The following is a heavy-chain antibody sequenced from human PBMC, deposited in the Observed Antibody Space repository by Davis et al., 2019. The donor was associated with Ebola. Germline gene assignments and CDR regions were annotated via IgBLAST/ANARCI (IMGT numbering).Heavy chain of an antibody. D-gene: IGHD3-16*01. V-gene: IGHV3-15*01. CDR2: IKSKTDGGTT. Sequence: GESLKISCAASGFTFSNAWMSWVRQAPGKGLEWVGRIKSKTDGGTTDYAAPVKGRFTISRDDSKNTLYLQMNSLKTEDTAVYYCTTQTYGSFDYWGQGTLVTVSS. CDR1: GFTFSNAW. CDR3: TTQTYGSFDY. J-gene: IGHJ4*02.